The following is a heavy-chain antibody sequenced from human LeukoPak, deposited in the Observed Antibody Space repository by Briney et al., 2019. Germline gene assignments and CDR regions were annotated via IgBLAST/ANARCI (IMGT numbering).Heavy chain of an antibody. CDR3: ARFTVTTSFDY. Sequence: PSETLSLTCAVYGGSFSGYYWSWIRQPPGKGLEWIGEINHSGSTNYNPSLKSRVTISVDTSKNQFSLKLSSVTAADTAVYYCARFTVTTSFDYWGQGIMVTVSS. CDR1: GGSFSGYY. V-gene: IGHV4-34*01. D-gene: IGHD4-17*01. CDR2: INHSGST. J-gene: IGHJ4*02.